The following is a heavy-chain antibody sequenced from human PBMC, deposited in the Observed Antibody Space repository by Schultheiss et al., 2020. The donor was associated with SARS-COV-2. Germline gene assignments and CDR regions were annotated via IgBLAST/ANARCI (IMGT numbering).Heavy chain of an antibody. CDR2: IYYSGST. Sequence: LSCTVSGGSISSYYWSWIRQPPGKGLEWIGYIYYSGSTNYNPSLKSRVTISVDTSKNQFSLKLSSVTAADTAVYYCARVRYSSSSADYWGQGTLVTVSS. CDR3: ARVRYSSSSADY. D-gene: IGHD6-6*01. J-gene: IGHJ4*02. CDR1: GGSISSYY. V-gene: IGHV4-59*08.